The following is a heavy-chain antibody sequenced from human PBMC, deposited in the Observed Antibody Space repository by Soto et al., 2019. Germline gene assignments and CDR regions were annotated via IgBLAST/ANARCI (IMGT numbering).Heavy chain of an antibody. CDR2: ISTTSTYI. CDR1: GFTFSGDA. D-gene: IGHD3-10*02. CDR3: TRDYVMDV. V-gene: IGHV3-21*01. J-gene: IGHJ6*02. Sequence: EVQLVESGGGLVKPGGSLRLSFAASGFTFSGDAMNWVRQSPGKGMEWVSSISTTSTYIYYADSVKCRFTISRDNANNSLHLQMTDLRAEDTAVYYCTRDYVMDVWGQGTTVTVSS.